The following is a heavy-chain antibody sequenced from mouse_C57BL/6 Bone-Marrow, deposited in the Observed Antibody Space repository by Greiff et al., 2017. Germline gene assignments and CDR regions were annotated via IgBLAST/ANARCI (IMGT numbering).Heavy chain of an antibody. CDR3: ASVGGYYGFAY. CDR1: GFSLTSYG. V-gene: IGHV2-6*01. Sequence: QVQLQQSGPGLVAPSQSLSITCTVSGFSLTSYGVDWVRQSPGKGLEWLGVIWGGGSTNYNYALKSSLGISKVNSKSQVFLIMNRLQTDGTAMDYCASVGGYYGFAYWGQGTLVTVSA. J-gene: IGHJ3*01. CDR2: IWGGGST. D-gene: IGHD2-3*01.